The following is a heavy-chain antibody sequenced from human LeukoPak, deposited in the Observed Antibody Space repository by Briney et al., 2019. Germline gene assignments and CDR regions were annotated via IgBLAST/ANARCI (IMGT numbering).Heavy chain of an antibody. V-gene: IGHV3-64D*06. J-gene: IGHJ4*02. Sequence: GGSLRLFCSASGFTFSSYAMHWVRQAPGKGLEYVSAISSNGGSTYYADSVKGRFTISRDNSKNTLYLQMSSLRAEDTAVYYCVKDRVSISSSGYFDYWGQGTLVTVSS. CDR3: VKDRVSISSSGYFDY. D-gene: IGHD6-13*01. CDR2: ISSNGGST. CDR1: GFTFSSYA.